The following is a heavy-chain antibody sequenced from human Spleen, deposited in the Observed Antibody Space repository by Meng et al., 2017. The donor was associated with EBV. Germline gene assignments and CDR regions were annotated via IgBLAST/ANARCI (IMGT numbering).Heavy chain of an antibody. CDR3: ARQWEVRGPIDY. J-gene: IGHJ4*02. CDR1: GGSLSSINW. D-gene: IGHD1-26*01. V-gene: IGHV4-4*02. Sequence: QVPLRGVGPGLVTASGTLALTLAVPGGSLSSINWWMCVRQPPGEGLGVIGEVYHSGSTNYNPSLKSRVTISVDKSKNQFSLKLSSVSAADTAVYYCARQWEVRGPIDYWGQGTLVTVSS. CDR2: VYHSGST.